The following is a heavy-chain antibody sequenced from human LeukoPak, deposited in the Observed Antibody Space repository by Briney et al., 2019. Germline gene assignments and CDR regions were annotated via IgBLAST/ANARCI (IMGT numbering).Heavy chain of an antibody. V-gene: IGHV5-51*01. CDR2: IYPGDSDI. D-gene: IGHD4-11*01. CDR1: GYSFSNYW. Sequence: GESLKISCQASGYSFSNYWIGWVRQLPDKGLKWMAIIYPGDSDIRYSPSSQGRVTISADKSINTAYLQWSSLRASDTAIYYCARLQSLATVAFFFDSWGQGTLVTVSS. J-gene: IGHJ4*02. CDR3: ARLQSLATVAFFFDS.